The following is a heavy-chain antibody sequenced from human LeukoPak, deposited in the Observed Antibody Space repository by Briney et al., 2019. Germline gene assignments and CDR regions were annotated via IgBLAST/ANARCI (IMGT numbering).Heavy chain of an antibody. CDR2: VNPSGGST. CDR3: ARDQLYYFDY. D-gene: IGHD1-1*01. Sequence: ASVKVSCMASGCTFTRYYMHWVRQAPGQGLEWMGIVNPSGGSTSYAQKFQGRVTMTRDTSTSAVYMELSSLRSEDTAVYYCARDQLYYFDYWGQGTLVTVSS. V-gene: IGHV1-46*01. CDR1: GCTFTRYY. J-gene: IGHJ4*02.